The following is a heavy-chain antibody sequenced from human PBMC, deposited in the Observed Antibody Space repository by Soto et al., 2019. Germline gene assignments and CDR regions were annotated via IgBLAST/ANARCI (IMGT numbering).Heavy chain of an antibody. CDR1: GYTFTSYG. Sequence: ASVKVSCKASGYTFTSYGISWVRQAPGQGLEWMGWISAYNGNTNYAQKLQGRVTMTTDTSTSTAYMELRSLSSDDTAVYYCARDSAGIAAAGTDFDYWGQGTLVTVSS. J-gene: IGHJ4*02. V-gene: IGHV1-18*01. CDR3: ARDSAGIAAAGTDFDY. CDR2: ISAYNGNT. D-gene: IGHD6-13*01.